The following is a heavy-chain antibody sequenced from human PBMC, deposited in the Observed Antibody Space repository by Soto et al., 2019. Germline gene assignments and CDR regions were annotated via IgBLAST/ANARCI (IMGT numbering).Heavy chain of an antibody. D-gene: IGHD3-10*01. CDR3: ARGTFGFGDFHFPPFDP. CDR1: GFTFSSYG. Sequence: QVQLVESGGGVVQPGRSLRLSCAASGFTFSSYGMHWVRQAPGKGLEWVAVIWYDGSNKYYADSVKGRFTISRDNSKNTLYLQMNSQRAEDTAVYYCARGTFGFGDFHFPPFDPWGQGTLVTVSS. J-gene: IGHJ5*02. V-gene: IGHV3-33*01. CDR2: IWYDGSNK.